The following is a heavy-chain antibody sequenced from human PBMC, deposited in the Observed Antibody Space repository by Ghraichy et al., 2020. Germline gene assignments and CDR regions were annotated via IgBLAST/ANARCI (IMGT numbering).Heavy chain of an antibody. J-gene: IGHJ4*02. CDR2: INHSGST. V-gene: IGHV4-34*01. Sequence: SETLSLTCAVYGGSFSGYYWSWIRQPPGKGLEWIGEINHSGSTNYNPSLKSRVTISVDTSKNQFSLKLSSVTAADTAVYYCARGWNDYVWGSYHRHFDYWGQGTLVTVSS. D-gene: IGHD3-16*02. CDR3: ARGWNDYVWGSYHRHFDY. CDR1: GGSFSGYY.